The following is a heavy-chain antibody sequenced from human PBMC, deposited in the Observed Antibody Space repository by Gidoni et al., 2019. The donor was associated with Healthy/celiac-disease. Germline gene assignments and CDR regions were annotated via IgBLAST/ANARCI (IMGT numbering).Heavy chain of an antibody. Sequence: QVQLVESGGGVVQPGRALRLSCAASGFTFNSYGIHWVRQAPGKGLEWVAVIWYDGSNKYYADSVKGRFTISRDNSKNTLYLQMNSLRAEDTAVYYCARDAGYSGSYYYFDYWGQGTLVTVSS. J-gene: IGHJ4*02. CDR1: GFTFNSYG. CDR2: IWYDGSNK. V-gene: IGHV3-33*01. CDR3: ARDAGYSGSYYYFDY. D-gene: IGHD1-26*01.